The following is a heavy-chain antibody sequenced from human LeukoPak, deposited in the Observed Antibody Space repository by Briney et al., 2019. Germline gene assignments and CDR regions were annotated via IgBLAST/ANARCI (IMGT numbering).Heavy chain of an antibody. D-gene: IGHD3-10*01. V-gene: IGHV3-23*01. Sequence: GGSLRLSCAASGFTFSTYAMNWVRQAPGKGLEWVSGISGSGGRTYYSHSVEDRVTISRDNSKNTLFLQMSSLRVEDTAIYYCAREADFFGSGSPSDYWGQGILVSVSS. J-gene: IGHJ4*02. CDR3: AREADFFGSGSPSDY. CDR1: GFTFSTYA. CDR2: ISGSGGRT.